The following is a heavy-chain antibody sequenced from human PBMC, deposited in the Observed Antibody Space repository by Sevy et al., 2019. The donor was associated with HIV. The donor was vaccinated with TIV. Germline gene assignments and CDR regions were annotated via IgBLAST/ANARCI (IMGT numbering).Heavy chain of an antibody. Sequence: GGSLRLSCAASGFTFSSYGMHWVRQAPGKGLEWVAVISYDGSNKYYEDSVKGRFTISRDNSKNTLSLQMNSLRAEETAVYYCARGHCRGGSCYSDYWGQGTLFTVSS. D-gene: IGHD2-15*01. V-gene: IGHV3-30*03. CDR3: ARGHCRGGSCYSDY. CDR2: ISYDGSNK. J-gene: IGHJ4*02. CDR1: GFTFSSYG.